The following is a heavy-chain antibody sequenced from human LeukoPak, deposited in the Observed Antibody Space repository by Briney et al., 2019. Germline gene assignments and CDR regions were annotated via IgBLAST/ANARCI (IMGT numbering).Heavy chain of an antibody. J-gene: IGHJ4*02. CDR2: ISSSSSYI. CDR3: AIDRYSSGWYTFDY. CDR1: GLITDDYA. V-gene: IGHV3-21*01. D-gene: IGHD6-19*01. Sequence: GGSLRLSCAAPGLITDDYAIHWVRQAPGKGLEWVSSISSSSSYISYADSVKGRFTISRDNAKNSLDLQMNSLRAEDTAVYYCAIDRYSSGWYTFDYWGQGTLVTVSS.